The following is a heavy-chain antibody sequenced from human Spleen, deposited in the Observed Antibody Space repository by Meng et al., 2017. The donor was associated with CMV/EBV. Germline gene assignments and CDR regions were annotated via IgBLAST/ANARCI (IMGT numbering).Heavy chain of an antibody. J-gene: IGHJ6*02. CDR2: VGRNT. D-gene: IGHD6-19*01. CDR3: VAEPWASGWTAGVYTMDV. CDR1: GYNINTYS. Sequence: ASVKVSCKASGYNINTYSFNWVRQAPGQGLEWMGSVGRNTNYAEKFQGRLSLTTDTSTSTGYMELRSLRSEDTAVYYCVAEPWASGWTAGVYTMDVWGQGTTVTVSS. V-gene: IGHV1-18*01.